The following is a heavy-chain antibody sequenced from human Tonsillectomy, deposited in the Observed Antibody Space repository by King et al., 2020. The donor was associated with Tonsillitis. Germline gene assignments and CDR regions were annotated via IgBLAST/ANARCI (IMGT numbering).Heavy chain of an antibody. CDR3: ASVSITGTTVPFDY. CDR1: GGTFSSYA. J-gene: IGHJ4*02. V-gene: IGHV1-69*09. D-gene: IGHD1-20*01. Sequence: VQLVESGAEVKKPGSSVKVSCKASGGTFSSYAISWVRQAPGQGLEWMGRIIPILGIANYAQKFQGRVTITADKSTSTAYMELSSLRSEDTAVYYCASVSITGTTVPFDYWGQGTLVTVSS. CDR2: IIPILGIA.